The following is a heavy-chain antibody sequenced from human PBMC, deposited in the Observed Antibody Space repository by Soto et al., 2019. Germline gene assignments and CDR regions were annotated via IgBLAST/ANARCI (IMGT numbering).Heavy chain of an antibody. CDR2: INHSGST. J-gene: IGHJ4*02. Sequence: SETLSLTCAVYGGSFSGYYWSWIRQPPGKGLEWIGEINHSGSTNYNPSLKSRVTISVDTSKNQFSLKLSSVTAADTAVYYCVRYCSGGSCLARYYFDYWGQGTLVT. D-gene: IGHD2-15*01. CDR1: GGSFSGYY. CDR3: VRYCSGGSCLARYYFDY. V-gene: IGHV4-34*01.